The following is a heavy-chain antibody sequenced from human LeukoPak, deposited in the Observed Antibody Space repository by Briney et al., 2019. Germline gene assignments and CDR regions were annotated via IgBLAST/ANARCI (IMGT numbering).Heavy chain of an antibody. J-gene: IGHJ4*02. CDR1: GFSFSSYE. D-gene: IGHD6-25*01. V-gene: IGHV3-48*03. CDR3: ARVSGYSIGGWYAFDY. CDR2: ISSRGTTQ. Sequence: GGSLRLSCAASGFSFSSYEMNWIRQAPGKGLEWVSYISSRGTTQYYADSVKGRFTISRDNAKNSLFLQMNSLRAEDTAVYYCARVSGYSIGGWYAFDYWGQGTLVTVSS.